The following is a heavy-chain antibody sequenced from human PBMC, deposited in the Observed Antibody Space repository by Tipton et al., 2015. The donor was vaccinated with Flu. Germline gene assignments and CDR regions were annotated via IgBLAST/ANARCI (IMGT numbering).Heavy chain of an antibody. CDR2: ISSSGST. CDR3: GGSRIGYIDL. CDR1: GGSISSGTYF. V-gene: IGHV4-61*02. J-gene: IGHJ4*02. Sequence: TLSLTCTVSGGSISSGTYFWSWIRQPAGKGLEWIGRISSSGSTDYNPSLKSRVTMSVDSSKSQFSLKLTFVTAADTAVYYCGGSRIGYIDLWGQGTLVTVPS. D-gene: IGHD2-2*01.